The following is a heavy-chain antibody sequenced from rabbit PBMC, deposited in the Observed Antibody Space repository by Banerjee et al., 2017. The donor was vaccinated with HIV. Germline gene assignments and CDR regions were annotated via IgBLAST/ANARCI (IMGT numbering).Heavy chain of an antibody. CDR3: ARRYADNGYAFSL. CDR1: GFSFSSSYY. D-gene: IGHD8-1*01. V-gene: IGHV1S40*01. Sequence: QSLEESGGDLVKPGASLTLTCTASGFSFSSSYYMCWVRQAPGKGLEWIGYIYGGSSGATYYASWAKGRFTISETSSTTVTLQMTSLTAADTATYFCARRYADNGYAFSLWGQGTLVTVS. CDR2: IYGGSSGAT. J-gene: IGHJ4*01.